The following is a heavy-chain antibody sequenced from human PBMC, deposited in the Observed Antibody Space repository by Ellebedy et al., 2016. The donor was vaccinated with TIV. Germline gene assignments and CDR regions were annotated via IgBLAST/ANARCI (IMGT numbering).Heavy chain of an antibody. CDR3: VKGWEEYCSGGSCHSPVFYYYGMDV. J-gene: IGHJ6*02. D-gene: IGHD2-15*01. CDR1: GFTFSDYN. CDR2: ISASGTNI. V-gene: IGHV3-11*04. Sequence: GESLKISCAVSGFTFSDYNVDWIRQAPGKGLEWISYISASGTNIYYADSVKGRFAASRDNAGNSVYLQMNSLRPEDTAMYYCVKGWEEYCSGGSCHSPVFYYYGMDVWGQGTTVTVSS.